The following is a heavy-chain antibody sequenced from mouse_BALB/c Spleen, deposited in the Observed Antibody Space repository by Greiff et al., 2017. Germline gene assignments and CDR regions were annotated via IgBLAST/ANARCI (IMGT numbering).Heavy chain of an antibody. Sequence: QVHVKQSGPELVKPGASVKMSCKASGYTFTDYVISWVKQRTGQGLESIGEIYPGSGSTYYNEKFKGKATLTADKSSNTAYMQLSSLTSEDSAVYYCAMGVRREGSGYWGQGTTLTVSS. D-gene: IGHD2-14*01. CDR3: AMGVRREGSGY. V-gene: IGHV1-77*01. CDR1: GYTFTDYV. CDR2: IYPGSGST. J-gene: IGHJ2*01.